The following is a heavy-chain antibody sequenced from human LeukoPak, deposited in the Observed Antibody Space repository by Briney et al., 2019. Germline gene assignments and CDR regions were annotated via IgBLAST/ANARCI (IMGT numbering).Heavy chain of an antibody. CDR1: GLTFGSFS. J-gene: IGHJ4*02. D-gene: IGHD7-27*01. Sequence: GGTLRLSCEASGLTFGSFSMNWVRQAPGNGLEWGSYISNTGAIYYADSVKGRFTISRDDAKNSLYLQMNSLTAEDTAVYYCARDHNWGFDYWGQGTLVTVSS. CDR2: ISNTGAI. CDR3: ARDHNWGFDY. V-gene: IGHV3-48*04.